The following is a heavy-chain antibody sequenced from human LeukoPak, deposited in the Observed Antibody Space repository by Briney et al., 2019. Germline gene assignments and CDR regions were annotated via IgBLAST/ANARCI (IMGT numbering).Heavy chain of an antibody. Sequence: GSLRLSCVASGFTFSDYGMHWVRQAPGKGLEWVAVIWFDESNKYYADSVKGRFTISRDNSKNTLYLQMNSLRVEDTAVYYCAIDFGGDGYNSWGQGTLVTVSS. J-gene: IGHJ4*02. V-gene: IGHV3-33*01. CDR2: IWFDESNK. CDR1: GFTFSDYG. D-gene: IGHD5-24*01. CDR3: AIDFGGDGYNS.